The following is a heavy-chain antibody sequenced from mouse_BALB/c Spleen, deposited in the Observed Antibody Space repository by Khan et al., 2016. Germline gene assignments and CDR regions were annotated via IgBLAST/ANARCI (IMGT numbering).Heavy chain of an antibody. V-gene: IGHV6-6*01. D-gene: IGHD2-4*01. CDR3: TRHYDYAFSY. Sequence: EVKLEESGGGLVQPGGSMKLSCAASGFTFSDAWMHWVRQSPEKGLEWVAEIRSKANNHASYYAESVKCKLTIARDDSQSSVYPQMKSLRAEDTSMYYCTRHYDYAFSYWGQGTLVTVSA. J-gene: IGHJ3*01. CDR1: GFTFSDAW. CDR2: IRSKANNHAS.